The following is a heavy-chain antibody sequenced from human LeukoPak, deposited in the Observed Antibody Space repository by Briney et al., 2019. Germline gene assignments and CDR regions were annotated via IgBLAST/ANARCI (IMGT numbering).Heavy chain of an antibody. V-gene: IGHV1-46*01. CDR1: GYTFTSYH. J-gene: IGHJ4*02. Sequence: GASVKVSCKTSGYTFTSYHMHWVRQAPGQGLEWVAIIKSTGDTTVYAQKFQGRVTITADKSTSTAYMELSSLRSEDTAVYYCASRGAGYWGQGTLVTVSS. CDR3: ASRGAGY. CDR2: IKSTGDTT. D-gene: IGHD4/OR15-4a*01.